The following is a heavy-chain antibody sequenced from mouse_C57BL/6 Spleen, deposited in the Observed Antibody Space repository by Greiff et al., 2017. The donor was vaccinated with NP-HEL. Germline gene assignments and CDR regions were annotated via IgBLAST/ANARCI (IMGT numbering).Heavy chain of an antibody. CDR3: ARRKNDGSFMDY. J-gene: IGHJ4*01. V-gene: IGHV1-81*01. D-gene: IGHD2-3*01. CDR1: GYTFTSYG. CDR2: IYPRSGNT. Sequence: QVQLQQSGAELARPGASVKLSCKASGYTFTSYGISWVKQRTGQGLEWIGEIYPRSGNTYYNEKFKGKATMTADKSSSTAYMELRSLTSEDSAVYFCARRKNDGSFMDYWGQVTSVTVSS.